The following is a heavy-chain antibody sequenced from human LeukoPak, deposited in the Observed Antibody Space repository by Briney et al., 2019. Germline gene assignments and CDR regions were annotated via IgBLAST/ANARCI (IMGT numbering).Heavy chain of an antibody. J-gene: IGHJ4*02. V-gene: IGHV1-2*02. D-gene: IGHD6-13*01. CDR3: ARSNYSSSWYVVTAIHEIDY. CDR1: GYTFTGYY. CDR2: INPNSGGT. Sequence: ASVKVSCKASGYTFTGYYMHWVRQAPGQGLEWMGWINPNSGGTNYAQKFQGRVTITADESTSTAYMELSSLRSEDTAVYYCARSNYSSSWYVVTAIHEIDYWGQGTLVTVSS.